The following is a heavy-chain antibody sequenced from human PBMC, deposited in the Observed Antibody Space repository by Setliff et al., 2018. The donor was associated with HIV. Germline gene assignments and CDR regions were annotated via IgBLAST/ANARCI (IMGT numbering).Heavy chain of an antibody. CDR1: GFTFSNYA. D-gene: IGHD3-3*02. CDR3: AKGISSGRSGMDV. Sequence: GGSLRLSCAASGFTFSNYAMSWVRQAPGKGLEWVSGISGSAGPTYYADSVTGRFTISRDNSKNTLYLQINSLRAEDTAVYYCAKGISSGRSGMDVWGQGTTVTVSS. CDR2: ISGSAGPT. V-gene: IGHV3-23*01. J-gene: IGHJ6*02.